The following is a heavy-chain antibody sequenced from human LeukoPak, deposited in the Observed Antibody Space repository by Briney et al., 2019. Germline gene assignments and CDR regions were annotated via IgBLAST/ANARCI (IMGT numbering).Heavy chain of an antibody. CDR2: INPSGGST. Sequence: GASVKVSCKASGYTFTSYYMHWVRQAPGQGLEWMGIINPSGGSTSYAQKFQGRVTMTRDMSTSTAYMELRSLRSDDTAVYYCARDDRWYGSGSYYSMDIWGQGTMVTVSS. J-gene: IGHJ3*02. D-gene: IGHD3-10*01. V-gene: IGHV1-46*01. CDR3: ARDDRWYGSGSYYSMDI. CDR1: GYTFTSYY.